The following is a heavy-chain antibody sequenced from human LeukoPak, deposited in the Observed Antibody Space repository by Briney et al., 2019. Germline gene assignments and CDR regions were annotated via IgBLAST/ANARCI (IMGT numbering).Heavy chain of an antibody. CDR2: ISYDGSNK. CDR1: GFIFNDYA. V-gene: IGHV3-30-3*01. J-gene: IGHJ4*02. D-gene: IGHD3-10*01. Sequence: GGSLRLSCAASGFIFNDYAMNWVRQAPGKGLEWVAVISYDGSNKYYADSVKGRFTISRDNSKNTLYLQMNSLRAEDTAVYYCARDRVGPLDYWGQGTLVTVSS. CDR3: ARDRVGPLDY.